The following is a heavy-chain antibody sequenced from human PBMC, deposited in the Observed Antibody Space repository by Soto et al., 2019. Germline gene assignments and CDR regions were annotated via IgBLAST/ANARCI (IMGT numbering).Heavy chain of an antibody. V-gene: IGHV1-69*13. J-gene: IGHJ6*02. CDR1: GGTFSSYA. D-gene: IGHD6-13*01. CDR3: ARNREVRGIAAAGPYYYYGMDV. Sequence: ASVKVSCKASGGTFSSYAISWVRQAPGQGLEWMGGIIPIFGTANYAQKFQGRVTITADESTSTAYMELSSLRSEDTAVYYCARNREVRGIAAAGPYYYYGMDVWGQGTTVTVSS. CDR2: IIPIFGTA.